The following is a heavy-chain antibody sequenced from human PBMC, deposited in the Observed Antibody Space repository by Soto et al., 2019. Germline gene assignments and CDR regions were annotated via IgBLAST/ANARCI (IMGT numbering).Heavy chain of an antibody. V-gene: IGHV1-69*01. Sequence: QVQLVQSGAEMKKPGSSVKVSCQASGGTFSTYAIAWVRQAPGQGLEWMGGIIPVFGAANYAQKFQGRVTITADEDTRTAYMEVNSLGFEDTNLFYWAGGPARVGPADAHYYGMDVWGQGTPVTVSS. D-gene: IGHD1-26*01. CDR1: GGTFSTYA. J-gene: IGHJ6*02. CDR2: IIPVFGAA. CDR3: AGGPARVGPADAHYYGMDV.